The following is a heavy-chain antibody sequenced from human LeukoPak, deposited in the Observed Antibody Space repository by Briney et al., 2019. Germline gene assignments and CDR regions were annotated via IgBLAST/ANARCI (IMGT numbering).Heavy chain of an antibody. Sequence: PGGSLRLSCAASGFTFSSYAMSWVRQAPGKGLEWVSAISGSGGSTYFADSVKGRFTISRDNSKNTLYLQMNSLRAEDTAVYYCAKVPSPRIVVVAGIKVGYWGQGTLVTVSS. D-gene: IGHD2-15*01. CDR3: AKVPSPRIVVVAGIKVGY. CDR2: ISGSGGST. V-gene: IGHV3-23*01. J-gene: IGHJ4*02. CDR1: GFTFSSYA.